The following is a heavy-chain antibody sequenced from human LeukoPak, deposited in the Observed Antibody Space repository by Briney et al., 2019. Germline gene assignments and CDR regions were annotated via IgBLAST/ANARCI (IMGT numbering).Heavy chain of an antibody. D-gene: IGHD5-24*01. J-gene: IGHJ6*03. CDR3: ARAFDGDGYYYYYYMDV. V-gene: IGHV3-21*01. Sequence: PGGSLRLSCAASGFTFSSYSMNWVRQAPGKGLEWVSSISSSSSYIYYSDSVKGRFTISRDNAKNSLYLQMNSLRAEDTAVYYCARAFDGDGYYYYYYMDVWGKGTTVTVSS. CDR2: ISSSSSYI. CDR1: GFTFSSYS.